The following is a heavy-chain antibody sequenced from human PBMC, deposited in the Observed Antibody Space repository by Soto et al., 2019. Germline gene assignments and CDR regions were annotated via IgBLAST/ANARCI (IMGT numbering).Heavy chain of an antibody. CDR1: GGSFSGYY. J-gene: IGHJ6*02. CDR2: INHSGST. Sequence: PSETLSLTCAVYGGSFSGYYWSWIRQPTGKGLEWIGEINHSGSTNYNPSLKSRVTISVDTSKNQFSLKLSSVTAADTAVYYCAQLYGGGWYGGYYYGMDVWGQGTTVTVSS. D-gene: IGHD6-19*01. V-gene: IGHV4-34*01. CDR3: AQLYGGGWYGGYYYGMDV.